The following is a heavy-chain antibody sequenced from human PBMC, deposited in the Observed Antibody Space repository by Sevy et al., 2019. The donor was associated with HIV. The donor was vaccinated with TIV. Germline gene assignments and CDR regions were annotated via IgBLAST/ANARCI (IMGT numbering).Heavy chain of an antibody. CDR1: GFSFSSYE. J-gene: IGHJ4*02. Sequence: GGSLRLSCAASGFSFSSYEMNWVRQAPGKGLEWVSYISNSGTNISYSDSVRGRFTISRDNARNLLYLQMNSLRAEDTAVYCCARDLPPSATTVAHFDCWGQGTLVTVSS. CDR2: ISNSGTNI. V-gene: IGHV3-48*03. D-gene: IGHD4-17*01. CDR3: ARDLPPSATTVAHFDC.